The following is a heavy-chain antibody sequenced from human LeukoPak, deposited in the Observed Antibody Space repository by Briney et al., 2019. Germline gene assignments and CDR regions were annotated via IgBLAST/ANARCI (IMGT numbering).Heavy chain of an antibody. CDR2: ISSSSSYI. V-gene: IGHV3-21*01. CDR1: GFTFGSYS. D-gene: IGHD3-22*01. CDR3: ARDIVVVGFDY. J-gene: IGHJ4*02. Sequence: GGSLRLSCAASGFTFGSYSMNWVRQAPGKGLEWVSPISSSSSYIYYADSVKGRFTISRDNAKNSLYLQMNSLRAEDTAVYYCARDIVVVGFDYWGQGTLVTVSS.